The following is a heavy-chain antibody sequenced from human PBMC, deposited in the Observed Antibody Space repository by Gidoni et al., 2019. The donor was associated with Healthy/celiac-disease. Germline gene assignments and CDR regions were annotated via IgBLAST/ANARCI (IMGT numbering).Heavy chain of an antibody. CDR1: GFPFSSHG. J-gene: IGHJ6*03. Sequence: QVQLVESGGGVVQPGRSLRLSCAASGFPFSSHGMHWVRQAPGKGLEWGAVIWYDGSNKYYADSVKGRFTISRDNSKNTLYLQMNSLRAEDTAVYYCARDRIAVAGTSQYYYYYMDVWGKGTTVTVSS. V-gene: IGHV3-33*01. D-gene: IGHD6-19*01. CDR2: IWYDGSNK. CDR3: ARDRIAVAGTSQYYYYYMDV.